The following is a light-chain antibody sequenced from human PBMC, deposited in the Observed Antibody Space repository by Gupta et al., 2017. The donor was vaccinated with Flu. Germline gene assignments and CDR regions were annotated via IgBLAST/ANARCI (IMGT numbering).Light chain of an antibody. CDR3: QSADTS. J-gene: IGLJ2*01. CDR1: ALPKQY. Sequence: SYELTQPPSVSVSPGQTARITCSGDALPKQYAYWYQQKPGQAPVLVIYKDSERPSGIPERFSGSSSGTTVTLTISGVQAEDEADYYCQSADTSFGGGTKLTAL. V-gene: IGLV3-25*02. CDR2: KDS.